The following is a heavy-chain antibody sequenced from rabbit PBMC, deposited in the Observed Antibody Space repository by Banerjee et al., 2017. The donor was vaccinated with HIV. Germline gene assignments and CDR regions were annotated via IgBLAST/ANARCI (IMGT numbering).Heavy chain of an antibody. V-gene: IGHV1S40*01. CDR2: IYTGSGHT. Sequence: QSLEESGGGLVQPEGSLTLTCKASGFSFSSGYDMCWVRQAPGKGLEWIGCIYTGSGHTYYASWAKGRFTISKTSSTTVTLQMTSLTAADTATYFCARDEGGIDYYFSLWGQGTLVTVS. CDR1: GFSFSSGYD. D-gene: IGHD8-1*01. J-gene: IGHJ4*01. CDR3: ARDEGGIDYYFSL.